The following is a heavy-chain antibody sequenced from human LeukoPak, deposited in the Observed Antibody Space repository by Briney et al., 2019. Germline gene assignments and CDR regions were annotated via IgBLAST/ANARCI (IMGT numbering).Heavy chain of an antibody. V-gene: IGHV1-18*01. Sequence: ASVKVSCKASGYTFTSYGISWVRQAPGQGLEWMGWISANNGNTNYAQKLQGRVTMTTDTSTSTAYMELRSLRSDDTAVYYCARDEGYCSGGSCYHPYYFDYWGQGTLVTVSS. CDR2: ISANNGNT. D-gene: IGHD2-15*01. J-gene: IGHJ4*02. CDR3: ARDEGYCSGGSCYHPYYFDY. CDR1: GYTFTSYG.